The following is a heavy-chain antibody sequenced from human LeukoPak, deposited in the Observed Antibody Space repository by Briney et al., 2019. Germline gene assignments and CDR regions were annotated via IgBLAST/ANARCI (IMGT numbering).Heavy chain of an antibody. CDR2: IYYSGST. Sequence: PSETLSLTCTVSGGSISSSSYYWGWIRQPPGKGLEWIGSIYYSGSTYYNPSLKSRVTISVDTSKNQFSLKLSSVTAADTAVYYCARQHPKNYYDSSGYYYDYWGQGTLVTVSP. CDR1: GGSISSSSYY. D-gene: IGHD3-22*01. CDR3: ARQHPKNYYDSSGYYYDY. J-gene: IGHJ4*02. V-gene: IGHV4-39*01.